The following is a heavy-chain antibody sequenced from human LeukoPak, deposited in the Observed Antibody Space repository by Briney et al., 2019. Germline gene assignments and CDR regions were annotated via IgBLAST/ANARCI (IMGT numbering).Heavy chain of an antibody. CDR1: GFSVSNTY. CDR2: IYSGGNT. J-gene: IGHJ4*02. V-gene: IGHV3-53*01. CDR3: ARGTVTAPDY. D-gene: IGHD2-21*02. Sequence: GGSLRLSCAASGFSVSNTYMSWVRQARGKGLEWVSIIYSGGNTYYADSAKGRFTISRDNSKNTLYLQMNRLRPEDTAVYYCARGTVTAPDYWGQGTLVTVSS.